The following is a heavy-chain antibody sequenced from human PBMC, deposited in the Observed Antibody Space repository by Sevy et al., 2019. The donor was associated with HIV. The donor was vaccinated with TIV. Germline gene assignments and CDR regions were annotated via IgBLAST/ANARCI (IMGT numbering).Heavy chain of an antibody. CDR2: IGIAGDT. CDR3: AREARSSSSDGFDI. CDR1: GFTFSSCE. V-gene: IGHV3-13*01. J-gene: IGHJ3*02. D-gene: IGHD6-6*01. Sequence: GGSLRLSCAASGFTFSSCEMHWVRQLRGGGLEWVSAIGIAGDTFYADSVSGRFTISRENARNSLHLQMNSLRAGDSATYYCAREARSSSSDGFDIWGQGTMVTVSS.